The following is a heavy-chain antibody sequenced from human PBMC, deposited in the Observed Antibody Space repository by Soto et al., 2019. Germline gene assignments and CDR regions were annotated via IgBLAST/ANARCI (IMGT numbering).Heavy chain of an antibody. CDR3: ATPKPLYDYVWGSPEGDYYYGMDV. V-gene: IGHV3-23*01. J-gene: IGHJ6*02. Sequence: EVQLLESGGGLVQPGGSLRLSCAASGFTFSSYAMSWVRQAPGKGLEWVSAISGSGGSTYYADSVKGRFTISRDNSKNTLYLQMNSLRAEDTAVYYCATPKPLYDYVWGSPEGDYYYGMDVWGQGTTVTVSS. CDR2: ISGSGGST. D-gene: IGHD3-16*01. CDR1: GFTFSSYA.